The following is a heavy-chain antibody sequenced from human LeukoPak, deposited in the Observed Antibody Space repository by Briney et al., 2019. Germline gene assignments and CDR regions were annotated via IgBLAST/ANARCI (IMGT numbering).Heavy chain of an antibody. CDR1: GGSISSYY. J-gene: IGHJ3*02. V-gene: IGHV4-59*01. CDR2: IYYSGST. D-gene: IGHD6-13*01. Sequence: PSETLSLTCTVSGGSISSYYWSWIRQPPGKGLEWIGYIYYSGSTNYNPSLKSRVTISVDTSKNQFSLKVSSVTAADTAVYYCARFYSSSWFAFDIWGQGTMVTVSS. CDR3: ARFYSSSWFAFDI.